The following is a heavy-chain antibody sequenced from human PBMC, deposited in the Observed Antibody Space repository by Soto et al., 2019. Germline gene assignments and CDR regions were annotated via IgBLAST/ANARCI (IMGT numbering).Heavy chain of an antibody. V-gene: IGHV1-2*02. D-gene: IGHD3-22*01. CDR2: INPNSGGT. CDR1: GYTFTGYY. J-gene: IGHJ6*02. Sequence: ASVKVSCKASGYTFTGYYMHWVRQAPGQGLEWMGWINPNSGGTNYAQKFQGRVTMTRDTSIGTAYMELSRLRSDDTAVYYCASRYDSSGYYPKPMGYYGMDVWGQGTTVTVSS. CDR3: ASRYDSSGYYPKPMGYYGMDV.